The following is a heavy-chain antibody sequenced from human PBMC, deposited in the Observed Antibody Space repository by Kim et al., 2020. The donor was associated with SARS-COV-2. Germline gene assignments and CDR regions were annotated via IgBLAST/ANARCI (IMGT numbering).Heavy chain of an antibody. CDR1: GFTFDDYG. V-gene: IGHV3-20*01. D-gene: IGHD3-16*01. CDR3: VRGYAGGPFDL. CDR2: FNRNSDST. Sequence: GGSLRLSCAASGFTFDDYGMSWVRQAPVKWLEWFSGFNRNSDSTGYAYSVKGRFTISRDNAKNSLFLQMNSPRAEDTALYHCVRGYAGGPFDLWGQGTLVTVSS. J-gene: IGHJ4*02.